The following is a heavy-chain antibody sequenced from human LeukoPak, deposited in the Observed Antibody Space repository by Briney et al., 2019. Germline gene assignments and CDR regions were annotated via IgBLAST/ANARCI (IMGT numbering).Heavy chain of an antibody. J-gene: IGHJ6*03. CDR3: TRHTPAAGTYYYYMDV. CDR2: IRSKANSYAT. D-gene: IGHD6-13*01. CDR1: GFTFSGSA. Sequence: PGGSLRLSCTASGFTFSGSAMHWVRQASGKGLEWVGRIRSKANSYATAYAASVKGRFTISRDDSKNTAYLQMNSLKTEDTAVYYCTRHTPAAGTYYYYMDVWGKGTTVTVSS. V-gene: IGHV3-73*01.